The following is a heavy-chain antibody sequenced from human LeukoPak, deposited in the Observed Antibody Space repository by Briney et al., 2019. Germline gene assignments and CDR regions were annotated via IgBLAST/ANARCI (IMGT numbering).Heavy chain of an antibody. CDR2: ISAYNGNT. CDR1: GYTFTSYG. CDR3: ARERTENYQEYSGSYYNY. J-gene: IGHJ4*02. D-gene: IGHD1-26*01. Sequence: GASVNVSCKASGYTFTSYGISWVRQAPGQGLEWMGWISAYNGNTNYAQKLQGRVTMTTDTSTSTAYMELRSLRSDDTAVYYCARERTENYQEYSGSYYNYWGQGTLVTVSS. V-gene: IGHV1-18*01.